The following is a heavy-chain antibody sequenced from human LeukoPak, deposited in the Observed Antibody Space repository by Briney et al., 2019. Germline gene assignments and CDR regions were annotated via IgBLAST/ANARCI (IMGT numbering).Heavy chain of an antibody. V-gene: IGHV1-69*13. D-gene: IGHD2-15*01. J-gene: IGHJ6*03. CDR3: ARCGGGTTCPTYYYFYMDV. Sequence: ASVKVSCKASGGNFGSYAINWVRQAPGQGLEWMGGIIPVFAIANYAQKFQGRVTITADGSTSTAYMELSSLRSEDTAVYYCARCGGGTTCPTYYYFYMDVWGKGTTVTISS. CDR2: IIPVFAIA. CDR1: GGNFGSYA.